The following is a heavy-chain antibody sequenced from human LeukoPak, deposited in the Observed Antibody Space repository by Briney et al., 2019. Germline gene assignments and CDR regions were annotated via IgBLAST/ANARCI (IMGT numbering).Heavy chain of an antibody. D-gene: IGHD6-13*01. Sequence: PSETLSLTCAVYGGSFSGYYWSWIRQPPGKGLEWIGEINHSGSTNYNPSLKSRVTILVDTSKNQFSLKLSSVTAADTAVYYCARRLGIAAAGLDYWGQGTLVTVSS. J-gene: IGHJ4*02. CDR1: GGSFSGYY. CDR2: INHSGST. CDR3: ARRLGIAAAGLDY. V-gene: IGHV4-34*01.